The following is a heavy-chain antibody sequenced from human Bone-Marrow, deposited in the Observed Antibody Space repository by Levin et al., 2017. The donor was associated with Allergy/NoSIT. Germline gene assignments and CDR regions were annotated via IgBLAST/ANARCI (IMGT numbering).Heavy chain of an antibody. D-gene: IGHD1-26*01. J-gene: IGHJ3*02. CDR3: ARGFCDGSTCLVAFDI. CDR1: GDSISTNSW. V-gene: IGHV4-4*02. Sequence: KASETLSLTCTVSGDSISTNSWWNWLRQPPGKGLEWIGDVYQSGTTNYNPSLKSRVTISVDKSRNLFSLQMNSVTAADTAIYYCARGFCDGSTCLVAFDIWGQGTMVTVSS. CDR2: VYQSGTT.